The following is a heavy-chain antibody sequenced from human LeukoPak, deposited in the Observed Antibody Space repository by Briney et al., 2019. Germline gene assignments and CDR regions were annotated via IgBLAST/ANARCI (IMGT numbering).Heavy chain of an antibody. CDR3: ANPSVDVVVPAPFDY. J-gene: IGHJ4*02. D-gene: IGHD2-2*01. V-gene: IGHV3-23*01. CDR1: GFTFSSYA. CDR2: ISGSGGST. Sequence: PGGSLRLSCAASGFTFSSYAMSWVRQAPGKGLEWVSAISGSGGSTYYADSVKGRFTISRDNSKNTLYLQMNSLRAEDTAVYYCANPSVDVVVPAPFDYWGQGTLVTVSS.